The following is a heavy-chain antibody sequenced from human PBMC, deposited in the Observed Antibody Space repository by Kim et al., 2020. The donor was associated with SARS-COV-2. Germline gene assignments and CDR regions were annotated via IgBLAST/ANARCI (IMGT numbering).Heavy chain of an antibody. J-gene: IGHJ4*02. CDR1: RFTFSSYG. CDR3: AKERRKYCSGGSCHLEY. D-gene: IGHD2-15*01. V-gene: IGHV3-33*06. CDR2: IWYDGSIK. Sequence: GGSLRLSCAASRFTFSSYGLHWVRQAPGKGLEWVAVIWYDGSIKYHADSVKGRFTISRDNSKNTLYLQMNNLRAEDTAVYYCAKERRKYCSGGSCHLEYWGQGTLVTVSS.